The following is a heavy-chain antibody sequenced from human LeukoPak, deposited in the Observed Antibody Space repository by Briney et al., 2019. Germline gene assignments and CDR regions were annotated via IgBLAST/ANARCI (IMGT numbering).Heavy chain of an antibody. V-gene: IGHV3-21*01. Sequence: KTGGSLRLSCAASGFTFSSYSMNWVRQAPGKGLEWVSSITRSSTSTYYTDSVRGRFTISRDNAKNSLYLQMNGLRAEDTAVYYCARDNWNDAPGGFDPWGQGTLVTVSS. J-gene: IGHJ5*02. CDR3: ARDNWNDAPGGFDP. D-gene: IGHD1-20*01. CDR2: ITRSSTST. CDR1: GFTFSSYS.